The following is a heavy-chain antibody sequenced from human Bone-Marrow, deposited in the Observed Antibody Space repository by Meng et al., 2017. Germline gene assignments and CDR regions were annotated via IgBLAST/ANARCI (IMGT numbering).Heavy chain of an antibody. CDR3: ARDHGYYDSSGYSYYYGMEV. V-gene: IGHV4-61*01. CDR2: IFYSGST. D-gene: IGHD3-22*01. Sequence: GSLRLSCTVSGGSVSRGSHYWSWIRQPPGKGLEWIGYIFYSGSTNYNPSLKSRVTISVDTSKNQFSLRLRSVTAADTAVYYCARDHGYYDSSGYSYYYGMEVWGQGTTVTVSS. CDR1: GGSVSRGSHY. J-gene: IGHJ6*02.